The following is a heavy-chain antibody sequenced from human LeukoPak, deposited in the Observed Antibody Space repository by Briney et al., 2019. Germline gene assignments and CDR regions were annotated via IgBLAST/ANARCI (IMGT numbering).Heavy chain of an antibody. J-gene: IGHJ4*02. D-gene: IGHD6-19*01. Sequence: SETLSLTCTVSGGSISSYYWSWIRQPPGKGLEWIGYIYYNGSTNYNPSLKSRVTISVDTSKNQFSLKLSSVTAADTAVYYCARGVVSSGWYVDYWGQGTLVTVSS. V-gene: IGHV4-59*01. CDR3: ARGVVSSGWYVDY. CDR1: GGSISSYY. CDR2: IYYNGST.